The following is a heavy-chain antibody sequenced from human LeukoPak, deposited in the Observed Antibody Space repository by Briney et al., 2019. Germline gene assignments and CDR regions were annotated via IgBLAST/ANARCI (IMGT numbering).Heavy chain of an antibody. CDR1: GFTFSSYG. J-gene: IGHJ4*02. CDR3: ARDWGQLPDY. D-gene: IGHD2-2*01. V-gene: IGHV3-33*01. Sequence: GRSLRLSCAASGFTFSSYGMHWVRQAPGRGLEWVAVIWYDGSNKYYADSVKGRFTISRDNSKNTLYLQMNSLRAEDTAVYYCARDWGQLPDYWGQGTLVTVSS. CDR2: IWYDGSNK.